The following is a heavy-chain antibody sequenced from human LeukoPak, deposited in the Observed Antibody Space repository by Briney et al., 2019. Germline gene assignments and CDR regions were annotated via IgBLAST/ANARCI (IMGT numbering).Heavy chain of an antibody. V-gene: IGHV3-11*04. CDR2: ISGGGSDI. CDR3: ARTARLLGP. Sequence: PGGSLRLSCAASGFTFSDSYMTWIRQTPGKGLEYLSYISGGGSDIIYADSVKGRFTIPRDNAKNSLYLQMSSLRVDDSAVYYCARTARLLGPWGQGTLVTVSS. J-gene: IGHJ5*02. CDR1: GFTFSDSY. D-gene: IGHD2-21*01.